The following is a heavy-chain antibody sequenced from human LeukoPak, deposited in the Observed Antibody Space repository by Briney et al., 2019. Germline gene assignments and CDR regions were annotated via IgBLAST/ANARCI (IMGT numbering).Heavy chain of an antibody. V-gene: IGHV3-11*01. D-gene: IGHD2-21*02. CDR3: ARDRLAYCGGDCYPDAFDI. J-gene: IGHJ3*02. CDR1: GFTFSDYY. Sequence: GGSLRLSCAASGFTFSDYYMSWIRQAPGKGLEWVSYISSSGSTLYYADSVKGRITISRDNAKNSLYLQMNSLRAEDTAVYYCARDRLAYCGGDCYPDAFDIWGQGTMVTVSS. CDR2: ISSSGSTL.